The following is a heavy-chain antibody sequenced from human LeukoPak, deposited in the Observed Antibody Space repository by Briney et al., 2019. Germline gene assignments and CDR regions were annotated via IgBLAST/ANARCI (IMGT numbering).Heavy chain of an antibody. Sequence: PGGSLRLSCAASGFTFSSYWMRWVRQAPGKGLDGVANIKHDGSEKYYVDSVKGRFTISRDNAKNTLFLQMNSLRADDTAVYYCARPRRCYSNTVCYYYNDIDFWGQGTPVTLSS. D-gene: IGHD4-11*01. CDR3: ARPRRCYSNTVCYYYNDIDF. J-gene: IGHJ6*02. V-gene: IGHV3-7*01. CDR2: IKHDGSEK. CDR1: GFTFSSYW.